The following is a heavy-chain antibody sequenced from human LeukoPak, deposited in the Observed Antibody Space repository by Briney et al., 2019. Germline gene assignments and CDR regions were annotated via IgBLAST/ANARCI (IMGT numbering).Heavy chain of an antibody. D-gene: IGHD3-16*01. CDR3: AKALGGYHFDY. J-gene: IGHJ4*02. V-gene: IGHV3-23*01. CDR1: GFTFSSYG. CDR2: ISGSGGNT. Sequence: GGSLRLSCAASGFTFSSYGMSWVRQAPGKGLEWVSSISGSGGNTYYADSVKGRFTISRHNSKNPLVLHMKRLRAEDKAVYYCAKALGGYHFDYWGQGTLVTVSS.